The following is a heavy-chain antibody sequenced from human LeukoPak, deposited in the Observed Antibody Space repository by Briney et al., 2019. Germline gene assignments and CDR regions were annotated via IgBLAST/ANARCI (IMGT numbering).Heavy chain of an antibody. CDR1: GFTFSSYA. J-gene: IGHJ4*02. Sequence: GGSLRLSCAASGFTFSSYAMSWVRRAPGKGLEWVSAISGSGGSTYYADSVKGRFTISRDNSKNTLYLQMNSLRAEDTAVYYCAKGSYYGSGSIGYYFDYWGQGTLVTVSS. CDR3: AKGSYYGSGSIGYYFDY. CDR2: ISGSGGST. V-gene: IGHV3-23*01. D-gene: IGHD3-10*01.